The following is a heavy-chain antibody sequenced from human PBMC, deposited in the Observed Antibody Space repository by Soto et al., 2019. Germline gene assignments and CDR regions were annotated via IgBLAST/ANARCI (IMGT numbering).Heavy chain of an antibody. Sequence: SETLSLTCTVSGGSISSSSYYWGWIRQPPGKGLEWIGSIYYSGSTYYNPSLKSRVTISVDRSKNQFSLKLSSVTAADTAVYYCARVHDHGASRGCIDYWGQGTLVTVSS. CDR1: GGSISSSSYY. V-gene: IGHV4-39*07. D-gene: IGHD4-17*01. J-gene: IGHJ4*02. CDR2: IYYSGST. CDR3: ARVHDHGASRGCIDY.